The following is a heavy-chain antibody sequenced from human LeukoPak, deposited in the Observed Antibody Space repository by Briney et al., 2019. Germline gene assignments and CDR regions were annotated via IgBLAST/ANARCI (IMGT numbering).Heavy chain of an antibody. CDR2: IYYSGST. Sequence: SETLSLTCTVSGGSMSPYHWGWIRQPPGNGLEWTGYIYYSGSTNYNPSLKSRVTISVDTSKSQFSLKLSSVTAADTAIYYCARAVSGRFDYWGQGTLVTVSS. CDR1: GGSMSPYH. V-gene: IGHV4-59*08. J-gene: IGHJ4*02. D-gene: IGHD6-19*01. CDR3: ARAVSGRFDY.